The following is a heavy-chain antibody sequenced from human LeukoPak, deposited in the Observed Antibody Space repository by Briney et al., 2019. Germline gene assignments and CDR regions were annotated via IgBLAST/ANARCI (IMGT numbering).Heavy chain of an antibody. D-gene: IGHD2-15*01. CDR3: ARAYCSGGSCYPAWFDP. CDR2: INPNSGGT. Sequence: GASVKVSCKASGYTFTGYYMHWVRQALGQGLEWMGRINPNSGGTNYAQKFQGRVTMTRDTSISTAYMELSRLRSDDTAVYYCARAYCSGGSCYPAWFDPWGQGTLVTVSS. V-gene: IGHV1-2*06. CDR1: GYTFTGYY. J-gene: IGHJ5*02.